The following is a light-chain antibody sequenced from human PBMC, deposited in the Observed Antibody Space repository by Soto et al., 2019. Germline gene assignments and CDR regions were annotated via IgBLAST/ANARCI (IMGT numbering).Light chain of an antibody. V-gene: IGLV2-14*01. CDR1: SSDVGGYNY. CDR3: SSSTSSSTLV. CDR2: DVI. Sequence: QSALTQPASVSGSPGQSITISCTGTSSDVGGYNYVSWYQQHQGKAPKLMIYDVINRPSGVSNRFSGSKSGNTASLTISGLQAEDEADYYCSSSTSSSTLVFGTGTKVTVL. J-gene: IGLJ1*01.